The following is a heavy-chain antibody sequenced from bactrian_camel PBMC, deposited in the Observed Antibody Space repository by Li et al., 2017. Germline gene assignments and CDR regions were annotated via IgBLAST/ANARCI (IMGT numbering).Heavy chain of an antibody. CDR2: IYTGSGNT. CDR1: GYTYNRNC. J-gene: IGHJ6*01. D-gene: IGHD3*01. V-gene: IGHV3S1*01. Sequence: HVQLVESGGGSVQAGVSLRLSCAASGYTYNRNCMAWFRQAPGKEREGVARIYTGSGNTYYADSVKGRFTISKDKNTLTLQMNNLKPEDTAMYYCAAGLPGVDCGLNPRCYNAWGQGTQVTVS. CDR3: AAGLPGVDCGLNPRCYNA.